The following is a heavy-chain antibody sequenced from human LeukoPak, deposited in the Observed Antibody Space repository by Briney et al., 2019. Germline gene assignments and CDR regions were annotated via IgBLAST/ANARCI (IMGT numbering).Heavy chain of an antibody. J-gene: IGHJ3*02. V-gene: IGHV3-21*01. D-gene: IGHD3-10*01. CDR3: ARTLAYGFGAFDI. CDR1: GFTFDDYA. Sequence: GGSLRLSCAASGFTFDDYAMHWVRQAPGKGLEWVSSISSSSSYIYYADSVKGRFTISRDNAKNSLYLQMNSLRAEDTAVYYCARTLAYGFGAFDIWGQGTMATVSS. CDR2: ISSSSSYI.